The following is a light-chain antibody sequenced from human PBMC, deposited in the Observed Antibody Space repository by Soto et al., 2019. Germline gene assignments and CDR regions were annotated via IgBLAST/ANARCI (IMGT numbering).Light chain of an antibody. V-gene: IGLV1-44*01. CDR2: SSN. Sequence: QSALTQPHSASGTPGQRVTISCSGSSSNIGSNSVHWFQQVPGTAPKPLIYSSNQRPSGVPERFSGSKSGTSASLAISGLQSEDEADYYGAAWDDSLNGHIFGTGTKVTVL. CDR3: AAWDDSLNGHI. J-gene: IGLJ1*01. CDR1: SSNIGSNS.